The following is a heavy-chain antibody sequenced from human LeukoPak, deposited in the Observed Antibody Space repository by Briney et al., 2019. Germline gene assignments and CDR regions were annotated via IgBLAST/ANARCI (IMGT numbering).Heavy chain of an antibody. CDR2: IIPILGTA. J-gene: IGHJ4*02. V-gene: IGHV1-69*04. D-gene: IGHD6-13*01. Sequence: SVKVSCKASGGTFSTYAISWVRQAPGQGLEWVGRIIPILGTANYAQNFQGRVTITADRSTTTDYMELSSLRSEDTAVYYCARVTQGSSWPYYFDYWGQGTLVTVSS. CDR1: GGTFSTYA. CDR3: ARVTQGSSWPYYFDY.